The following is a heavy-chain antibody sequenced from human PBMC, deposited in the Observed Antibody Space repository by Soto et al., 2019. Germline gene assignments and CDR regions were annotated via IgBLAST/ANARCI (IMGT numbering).Heavy chain of an antibody. V-gene: IGHV4-31*11. CDR3: ARRLKRLRETWFDP. CDR2: GYDIGST. CDR1: GFSLSSGSYC. J-gene: IGHJ5*02. Sequence: TLSLTCAASGFSLSSGSYCWRRPRPHPGKGLVSIGYGYDIGSTYYNPSLKSRGSISVDTSKNLFALKRSSVTAADTAGDHCARRLKRLRETWFDPRGQGTLVPVS. D-gene: IGHD5-12*01.